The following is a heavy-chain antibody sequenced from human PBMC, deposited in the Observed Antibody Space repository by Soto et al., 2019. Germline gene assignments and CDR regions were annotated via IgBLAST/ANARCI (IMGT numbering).Heavy chain of an antibody. CDR1: GGTFSSSA. CDR2: IIPIFGTA. CDR3: ARDDDYGESNDGYYVCGIDV. J-gene: IGHJ6*02. D-gene: IGHD4-17*01. V-gene: IGHV1-69*01. Sequence: QVQLVQSGAEVKKPGSSVKVSCKASGGTFSSSAISWMRQAPGQGLEWMGGIIPIFGTANYEQKFQGRFTITADEATSTAYRVLSSLCSEDTAVYYCARDDDYGESNDGYYVCGIDVWGRGTTVTVS.